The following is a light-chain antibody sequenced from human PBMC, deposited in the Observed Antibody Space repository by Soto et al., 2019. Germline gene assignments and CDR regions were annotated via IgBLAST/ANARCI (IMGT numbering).Light chain of an antibody. J-gene: IGKJ5*01. CDR2: GAS. CDR1: QSVSSN. Sequence: EIVMTQSPATLSVSPGERATLSCSASQSVSSNLAWYQQKPGQAPRLLIYGASNRAPGIPARFSGSGSGTEVTLTISSLQSEEFAVYYCQQYNNWPPITFGQGTRLDIK. CDR3: QQYNNWPPIT. V-gene: IGKV3-15*01.